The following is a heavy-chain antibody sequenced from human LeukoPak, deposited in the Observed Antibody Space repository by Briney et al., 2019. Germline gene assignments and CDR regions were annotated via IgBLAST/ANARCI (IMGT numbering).Heavy chain of an antibody. J-gene: IGHJ4*02. D-gene: IGHD5-24*01. CDR2: IIPILGIA. CDR3: ARVQEEDGYNQ. CDR1: GGTFTSYT. Sequence: SVKVSCKASGGTFTSYTISWVRQAPGQGLEWVGRIIPILGIANYAQKFQGRVTITADKSTSTAYMELSSLRSEDTALYYCARVQEEDGYNQWGQGTLVTVSS. V-gene: IGHV1-69*02.